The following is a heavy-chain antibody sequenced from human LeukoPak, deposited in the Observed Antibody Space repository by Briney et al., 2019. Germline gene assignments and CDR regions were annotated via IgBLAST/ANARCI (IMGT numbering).Heavy chain of an antibody. CDR1: GGSISTYQ. J-gene: IGHJ3*02. Sequence: PSETLSLTCTVSGGSISTYQWSWIRQPPGKGLEWIGYVYYNGNTNYNPSLKSRLTMSVDTSKNQFSLKLTSVTAADTAVYYCARGRRYYYDSSGYGGQWAFDIWGQGTMVTVSS. CDR2: VYYNGNT. CDR3: ARGRRYYYDSSGYGGQWAFDI. D-gene: IGHD3-22*01. V-gene: IGHV4-59*01.